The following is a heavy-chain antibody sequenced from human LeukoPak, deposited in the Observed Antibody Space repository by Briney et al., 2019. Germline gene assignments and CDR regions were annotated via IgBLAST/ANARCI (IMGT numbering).Heavy chain of an antibody. J-gene: IGHJ5*02. CDR3: ARGALEWLYGSWFDP. CDR1: GFTFDDYG. D-gene: IGHD3-3*01. CDR2: INWNGGST. V-gene: IGHV3-20*04. Sequence: GGSLRLSCAASGFTFDDYGMSWVRQAPGKGLEWVSGINWNGGSTGYADSVKGRFTISRDNAKNSLYLQMNSLRAEDTAIYYCARGALEWLYGSWFDPWGQGTLVTVSS.